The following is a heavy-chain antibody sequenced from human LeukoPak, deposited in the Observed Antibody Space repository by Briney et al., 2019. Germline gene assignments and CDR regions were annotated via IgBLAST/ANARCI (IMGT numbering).Heavy chain of an antibody. Sequence: ASVKVSCKASGYTFTSYYMHWVRQAPGQGLEWMGIINPSGGSTSYAQKFQGRVTMTRDTSTSTVYMELSSLRSEDTAVYYCAREGPTMIVEQETGGYCGQGTLVTVSS. CDR2: INPSGGST. D-gene: IGHD3-22*01. V-gene: IGHV1-46*01. CDR3: AREGPTMIVEQETGGY. CDR1: GYTFTSYY. J-gene: IGHJ4*02.